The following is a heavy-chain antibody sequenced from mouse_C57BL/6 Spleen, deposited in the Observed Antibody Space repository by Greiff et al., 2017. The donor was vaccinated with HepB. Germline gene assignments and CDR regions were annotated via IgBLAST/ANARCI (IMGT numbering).Heavy chain of an antibody. CDR2: IDPETGGT. V-gene: IGHV1-15*01. J-gene: IGHJ1*03. Sequence: QVQLKESGAELVRPGASVTLSCKASGYTFTDYEMHWVKQTPVHGLEWIGAIDPETGGTAYNQKFKGKAILTADKSSSTAYMELRSLTSEDSAVYYCTRRDYGSSGYFDVWGTGTTVTVSS. CDR1: GYTFTDYE. CDR3: TRRDYGSSGYFDV. D-gene: IGHD1-1*01.